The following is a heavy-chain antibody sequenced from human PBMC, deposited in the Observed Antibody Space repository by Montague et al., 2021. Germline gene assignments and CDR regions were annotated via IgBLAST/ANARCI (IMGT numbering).Heavy chain of an antibody. CDR1: GFSLSRYA. CDR3: ARAYYDGTSGRFDL. J-gene: IGHJ5*02. V-gene: IGHV3-30-3*01. CDR2: NSHDGRAK. D-gene: IGHD3-22*01. Sequence: SLRLSCAVSGFSLSRYAMMWARQAPGKGPEWLALNSHDGRAKVYADSVEGRFSVYRDNSENTLYLQMDSLRVEDTAIYYCARAYYDGTSGRFDLWGQGNLVTVSS.